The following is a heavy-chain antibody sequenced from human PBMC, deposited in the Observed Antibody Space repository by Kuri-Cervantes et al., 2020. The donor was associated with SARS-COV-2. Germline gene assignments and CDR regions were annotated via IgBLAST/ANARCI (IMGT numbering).Heavy chain of an antibody. V-gene: IGHV4-61*09. CDR3: ARLEPTMVRIAGDGGGFDY. D-gene: IGHD3-10*01. CDR1: GVSVSGGTYY. Sequence: SQTLSLTCAVSGVSVSGGTYYWSWIRQPAGKGLEWIGHLDTSGSTTYNPSLKSRVTISIDTSKNQFSLKLSSVTAADTAVYYCARLEPTMVRIAGDGGGFDYWGQGTLVTVSS. J-gene: IGHJ4*02. CDR2: LDTSGST.